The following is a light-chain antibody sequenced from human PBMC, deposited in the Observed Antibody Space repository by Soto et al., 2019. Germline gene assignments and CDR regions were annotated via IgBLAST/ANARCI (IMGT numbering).Light chain of an antibody. CDR2: GAS. J-gene: IGKJ5*01. CDR1: QSVNSN. CDR3: QQYDNWHAIT. V-gene: IGKV3-15*01. Sequence: EIVMTQSPSTLSVSPGERVTVSCRASQSVNSNLGWYQQKPGQAPRLLIYGASTRATGIPARFSGSGSGTEFTLTISSLKSEDSAVYYCQQYDNWHAITFGQGTRLEIK.